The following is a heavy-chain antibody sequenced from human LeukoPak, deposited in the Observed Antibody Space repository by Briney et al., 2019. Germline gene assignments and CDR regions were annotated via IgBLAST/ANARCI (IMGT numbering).Heavy chain of an antibody. CDR1: GYTLTNYG. Sequence: ASVKVSCKASGYTLTNYGISRVRQAPGQGLEWMGWISGYNGNTNYAQKIQGRVTMTTDTTTSTAFMELRSLRSDDTAVYYCASDPGPGQSWDAFDIWGQGTMVTVS. D-gene: IGHD1-14*01. J-gene: IGHJ3*02. CDR3: ASDPGPGQSWDAFDI. V-gene: IGHV1-18*04. CDR2: ISGYNGNT.